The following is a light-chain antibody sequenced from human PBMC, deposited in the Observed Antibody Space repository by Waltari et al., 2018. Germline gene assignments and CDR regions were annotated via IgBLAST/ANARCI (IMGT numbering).Light chain of an antibody. Sequence: QSALTQPPSASGSPGPSVSISCTGTSSDVAFYDFVPWYKQDPGKAPKLLIYDVNKRPSGVPGRFSGSKSGNTASLIVSGLQADDEAYYYCSSYAGDNILIFGGGTKLTV. V-gene: IGLV2-8*01. J-gene: IGLJ2*01. CDR2: DVN. CDR3: SSYAGDNILI. CDR1: SSDVAFYDF.